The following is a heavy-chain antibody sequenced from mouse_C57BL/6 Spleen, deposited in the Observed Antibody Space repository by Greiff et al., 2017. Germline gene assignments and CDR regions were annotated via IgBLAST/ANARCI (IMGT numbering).Heavy chain of an antibody. CDR3: ARSYGSSYPAWFAY. CDR2: INPNNGGT. J-gene: IGHJ3*01. D-gene: IGHD1-1*01. CDR1: GYTFTDYN. V-gene: IGHV1-18*01. Sequence: VQLQQSGPELVKPGASVKIPCKASGYTFTDYNMDWVKQSHGKSLEWIGDINPNNGGTIYNQKFKGKATLTVDKSSSTAYMEIRSLTSEDTAVYYCARSYGSSYPAWFAYWGQGTLVTVSA.